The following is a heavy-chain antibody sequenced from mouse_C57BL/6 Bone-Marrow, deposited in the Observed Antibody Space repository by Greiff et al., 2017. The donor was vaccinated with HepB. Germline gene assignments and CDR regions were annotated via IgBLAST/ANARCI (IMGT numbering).Heavy chain of an antibody. CDR3: TRSTWGYFDV. CDR1: GYTFTDYE. Sequence: VQLQQSGAELVRPGASGYTFTDYEMHCVKQTPVHGLERIGAIDPETCGTAYNQKFKGKATLTADKSSSTVYMEPRSLTSEDSAVYYCTRSTWGYFDVWGTGTTVTVSS. V-gene: IGHV1-23*01. CDR2: IDPETCGT. J-gene: IGHJ1*03. D-gene: IGHD2-1*01.